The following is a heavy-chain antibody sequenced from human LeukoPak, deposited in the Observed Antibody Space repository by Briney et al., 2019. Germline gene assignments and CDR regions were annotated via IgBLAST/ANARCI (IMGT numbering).Heavy chain of an antibody. CDR2: TRNKANSYTT. CDR1: GFILSDHY. J-gene: IGHJ5*02. Sequence: GGSLRLSCAASGFILSDHYIDWVRQAPGKGLEWVGRTRNKANSYTTEYAASVKGRFTISRDDPKNLLYLQMNSLKSEDTAVYYCGRSGRYRPSDLWGQGTLVTVSS. CDR3: GRSGRYRPSDL. V-gene: IGHV3-72*01. D-gene: IGHD1-26*01.